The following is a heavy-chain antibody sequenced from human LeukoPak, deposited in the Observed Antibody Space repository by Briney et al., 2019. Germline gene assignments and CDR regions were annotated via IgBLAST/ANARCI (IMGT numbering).Heavy chain of an antibody. V-gene: IGHV1-8*01. J-gene: IGHJ5*02. CDR1: GYTFTSYD. CDR2: MNPNSGNT. D-gene: IGHD3-3*01. Sequence: ASVKVSCKASGYTFTSYDINWVRQATGQGLEWMGWMNPNSGNTGYAQKFQGRVTMTRSTSISTAYMELSSLRSEDTAVYYCARVEGQIFGVVIGPNWFDPWGQGTLVTVSS. CDR3: ARVEGQIFGVVIGPNWFDP.